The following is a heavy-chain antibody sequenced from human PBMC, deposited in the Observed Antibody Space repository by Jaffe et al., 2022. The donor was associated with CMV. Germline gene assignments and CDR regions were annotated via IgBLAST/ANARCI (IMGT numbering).Heavy chain of an antibody. J-gene: IGHJ3*02. CDR3: ARLLTDTNAFDI. CDR2: ISSSSSYT. Sequence: QVQLVESGGGLVKPGGSLRLSCAASGFTFSDYYMSWIRQAPGKGLEWVSYISSSSSYTNYADSVKGRFTISRDNAKNSLYLQMNSLRAEDTAVYYCARLLTDTNAFDIWGQGTMVTVSS. CDR1: GFTFSDYY. D-gene: IGHD2-2*01. V-gene: IGHV3-11*06.